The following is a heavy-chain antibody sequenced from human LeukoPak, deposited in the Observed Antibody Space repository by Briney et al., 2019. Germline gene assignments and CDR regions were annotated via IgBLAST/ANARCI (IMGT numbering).Heavy chain of an antibody. CDR3: PKDPMAQYRPYYFDW. CDR2: ISGSGEST. CDR1: GFTFSSFA. Sequence: GGSLRLSCAASGFTFSSFAMSWVRQAPGKGLEWVSSISGSGESTYYADYVKGRFTVSRDNSKNTLNLQLNSLRAEDTAVYYCPKDPMAQYRPYYFDWWGQEPRVPFSS. J-gene: IGHJ4*02. D-gene: IGHD2-2*01. V-gene: IGHV3-23*01.